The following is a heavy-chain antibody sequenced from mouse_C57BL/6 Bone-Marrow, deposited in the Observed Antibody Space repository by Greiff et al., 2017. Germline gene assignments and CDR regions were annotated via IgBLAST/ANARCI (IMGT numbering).Heavy chain of an antibody. CDR3: ASPIGIYFDY. Sequence: QVQLQQSGAELVRPGTSVKLSCKASGYTFTSYWMHWVKQRPGQGLEWIGVIDPSDSYTNYNQKFKGKATLTVDTSSSTAYMQLSSLTSEDSAVYYCASPIGIYFDYWGQGTTLTVSS. V-gene: IGHV1-59*01. J-gene: IGHJ2*01. CDR1: GYTFTSYW. D-gene: IGHD3-1*01. CDR2: IDPSDSYT.